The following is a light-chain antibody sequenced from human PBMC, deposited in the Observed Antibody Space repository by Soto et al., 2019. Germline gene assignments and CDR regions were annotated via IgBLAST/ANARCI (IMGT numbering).Light chain of an antibody. J-gene: IGKJ1*01. V-gene: IGKV1-8*01. CDR1: QGISSY. CDR3: QQYYSYPRT. Sequence: AIRMSQSPSSFSASTGDRVTITCRASQGISSYLAWYQQKPGKAPKRLIYAASTLQSGVPSRFSGSGSGTDFTLTISCLQSEDFATYYCQQYYSYPRTCGQGTKVEIK. CDR2: AAS.